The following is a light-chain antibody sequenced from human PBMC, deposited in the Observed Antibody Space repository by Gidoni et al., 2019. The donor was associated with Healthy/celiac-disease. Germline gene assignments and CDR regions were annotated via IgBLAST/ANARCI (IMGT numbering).Light chain of an antibody. J-gene: IGKJ1*01. CDR1: QSVSSSY. CDR2: GAC. V-gene: IGKV3-20*01. CDR3: QQYGSSPT. Sequence: DIVLTQSPGTLSLSPGERATLSCRASQSVSSSYLAWYQQKPGQAPRLLIYGACSRATGIPDRCSGSGSGTDFTLTISRLEPEDFAVYYCQQYGSSPTFGQGTKVEIK.